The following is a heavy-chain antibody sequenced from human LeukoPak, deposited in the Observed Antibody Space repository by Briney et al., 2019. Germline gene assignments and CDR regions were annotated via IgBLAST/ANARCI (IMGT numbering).Heavy chain of an antibody. V-gene: IGHV4-59*01. Sequence: SETLSLTCTVSGGSISNYYWSWIRQPPGKGLEWIGYIYYSGSANYNPSLKSRVTISVDTSKNQFSLKLTSVTAADTAVYYCARARGSGYPKWAYYYYGMDVWGQGTTVTVSS. CDR1: GGSISNYY. CDR3: ARARGSGYPKWAYYYYGMDV. D-gene: IGHD3-3*01. J-gene: IGHJ6*02. CDR2: IYYSGSA.